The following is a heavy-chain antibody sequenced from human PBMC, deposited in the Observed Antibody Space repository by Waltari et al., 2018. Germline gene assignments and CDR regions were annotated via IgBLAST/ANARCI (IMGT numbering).Heavy chain of an antibody. CDR1: GFTSSTAG. Sequence: EVQLVASGGGLVKPGGSLRLVWAAAGFTSSTAGMSWGRPAPGKGLEWVGRIKSKTDGGTTDYAAPVKGRFTISRDDSKNTLYLEMNSLKTEDTAVYYCTPYCTTTSCFAYYGMDVWGQGTTVNVSS. D-gene: IGHD2-2*01. CDR2: IKSKTDGGTT. J-gene: IGHJ6*02. CDR3: TPYCTTTSCFAYYGMDV. V-gene: IGHV3-15*01.